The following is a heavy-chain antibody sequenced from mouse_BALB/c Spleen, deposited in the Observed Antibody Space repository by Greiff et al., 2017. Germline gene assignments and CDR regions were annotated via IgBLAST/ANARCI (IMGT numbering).Heavy chain of an antibody. Sequence: EVMLVESGGGLVQPGGSRKLSCAASGFTFSSFGMHWVRQAPEKGLEWVAYISSGSSTIYYADTVKGRFTISRDNPKNTLFLQMTSLRSEDTAMYYCARSGEVRVYYAMDYWGQGTSVTVSS. CDR2: ISSGSSTI. V-gene: IGHV5-17*02. CDR1: GFTFSSFG. J-gene: IGHJ4*01. D-gene: IGHD3-1*01. CDR3: ARSGEVRVYYAMDY.